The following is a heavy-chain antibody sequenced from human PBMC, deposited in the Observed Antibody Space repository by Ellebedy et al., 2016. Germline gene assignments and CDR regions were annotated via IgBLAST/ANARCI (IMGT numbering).Heavy chain of an antibody. CDR3: ARGGGPELDY. D-gene: IGHD3-16*01. CDR1: GFTFSSYG. J-gene: IGHJ4*02. CDR2: ISYDGSNK. Sequence: GESLKISXAASGFTFSSYGMHWVRQAPGKGLEWVAAISYDGSNKYYADSVKGRFTISRDNSKNTLYLQMNNLRAEDTAMYYCARGGGPELDYWGQGTLVTVSS. V-gene: IGHV3-30*03.